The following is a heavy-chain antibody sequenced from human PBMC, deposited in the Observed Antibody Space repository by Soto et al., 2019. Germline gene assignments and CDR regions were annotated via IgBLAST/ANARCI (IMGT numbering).Heavy chain of an antibody. D-gene: IGHD3-3*01. CDR1: GFTFDDYT. V-gene: IGHV3-43*01. CDR3: AKDMGGYDFNYGMDV. CDR2: ISWDGGST. J-gene: IGHJ6*02. Sequence: EVQLVASGGVVVQPGGSLRLSCAASGFTFDDYTMHWVRQAPGKCLEWVSLISWDGGSTYYADSVKGRFTISRDNSKNSLYLQMNSLRTEDTALYYCAKDMGGYDFNYGMDVWGQGTTVTVSS.